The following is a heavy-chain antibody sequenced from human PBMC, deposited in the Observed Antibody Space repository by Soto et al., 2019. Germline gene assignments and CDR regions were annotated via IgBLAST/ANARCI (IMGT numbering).Heavy chain of an antibody. CDR2: IDWDDDK. Sequence: GSGPTLVNPTQTLTLTCTFSGFSLSTSGMCVSWIRQPPGKALEWLARIDWDDDKYYSTSLKTRLTISKDTSKNQVVLTMTNMDPVDTATYYCARHGSGRVTEYFQHWGQGTLVTVSS. V-gene: IGHV2-70*11. D-gene: IGHD6-19*01. J-gene: IGHJ1*01. CDR3: ARHGSGRVTEYFQH. CDR1: GFSLSTSGMC.